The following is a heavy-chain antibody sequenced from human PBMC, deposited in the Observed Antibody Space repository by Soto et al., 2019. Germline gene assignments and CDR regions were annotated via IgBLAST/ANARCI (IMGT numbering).Heavy chain of an antibody. J-gene: IGHJ4*02. CDR1: GFTFSDST. D-gene: IGHD3-16*02. V-gene: IGHV3-73*01. CDR2: IRSKANNYAT. Sequence: EVQLVESGGGLVQPGGSLKVSCAVSGFTFSDSTIHWVRQASGKGLEWVGRIRSKANNYATAYAASVKGRFTISRDDSKNPAYLEMNGLKIEDTAVYYCTSGLRELSLRGDDYWGQGTLVTVSS. CDR3: TSGLRELSLRGDDY.